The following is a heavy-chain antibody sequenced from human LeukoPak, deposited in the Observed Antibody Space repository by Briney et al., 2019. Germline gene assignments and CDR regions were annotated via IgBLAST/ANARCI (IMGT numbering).Heavy chain of an antibody. V-gene: IGHV1-69*13. CDR3: ARGYSYGPGDYYYMDV. Sequence: SVKVSRKASGGTFSSYAISWVRQAPGQGLEWMGGIIPIFGTANYAQKFQGIVTITADESTSTAYMELSSLRSEDTAVYYCARGYSYGPGDYYYMDVWGKGTTVTVSS. CDR1: GGTFSSYA. CDR2: IIPIFGTA. D-gene: IGHD5-18*01. J-gene: IGHJ6*03.